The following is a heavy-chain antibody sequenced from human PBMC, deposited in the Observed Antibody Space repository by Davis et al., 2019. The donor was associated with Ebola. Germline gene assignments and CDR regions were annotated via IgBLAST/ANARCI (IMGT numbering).Heavy chain of an antibody. CDR3: ARRSVGGNGWFDP. V-gene: IGHV4-39*07. Sequence: MPGGSLRLSCTVSGGSVSSGTYYRSWIRQPPGKGLEWIGEINHSGSTNYNPSLKSRVTISVDTSKNQFSLKLSSVTAADTAVYYCARRSVGGNGWFDPWGQGTLVTVSS. J-gene: IGHJ5*02. D-gene: IGHD2-8*01. CDR1: GGSVSSGTYY. CDR2: INHSGST.